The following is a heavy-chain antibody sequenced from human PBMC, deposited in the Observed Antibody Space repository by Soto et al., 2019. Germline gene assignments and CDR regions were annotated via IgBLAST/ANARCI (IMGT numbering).Heavy chain of an antibody. J-gene: IGHJ4*02. V-gene: IGHV3-21*01. D-gene: IGHD6-13*01. Sequence: GGSLRLSCAASGFTFSSYSMNWVRQAPGKGLEWVSSISSSSSYIYYADSVKGRFTISRDNAKNSLYLQMNSLRAEDTAVYYCASESSGFTRRIAAADPDYWGQGTLVTVSS. CDR3: ASESSGFTRRIAAADPDY. CDR1: GFTFSSYS. CDR2: ISSSSSYI.